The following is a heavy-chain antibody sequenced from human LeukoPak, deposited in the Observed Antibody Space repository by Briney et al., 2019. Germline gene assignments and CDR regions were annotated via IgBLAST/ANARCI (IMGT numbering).Heavy chain of an antibody. CDR1: GFTFSNYS. D-gene: IGHD2-15*01. V-gene: IGHV3-48*04. J-gene: IGHJ4*02. Sequence: GGSLRLSCAASGFTFSNYSMNWVRQAPGKGLEWVSYISSSGSTIYYADSVKGRFTISRDNAKNSLYLQMNSLRAEDTAVYYCASLSILGYCSGGSCYSENYFDYWGQGTLVTVSS. CDR2: ISSSGSTI. CDR3: ASLSILGYCSGGSCYSENYFDY.